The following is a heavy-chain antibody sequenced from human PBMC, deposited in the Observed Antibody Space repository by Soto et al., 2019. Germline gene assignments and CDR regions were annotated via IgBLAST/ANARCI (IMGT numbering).Heavy chain of an antibody. CDR3: ARHGITIFGVVISNWFDP. Sequence: PSETLPLTCTVSGGSISSYYWSWIRQHTGKGLEWIGYIYYSGSTNYNPSLKSRVTISVETSKNQFSLKLSSVTAADTAVYYCARHGITIFGVVISNWFDPWGQGTLVTVSS. CDR1: GGSISSYY. V-gene: IGHV4-59*08. CDR2: IYYSGST. D-gene: IGHD3-3*01. J-gene: IGHJ5*02.